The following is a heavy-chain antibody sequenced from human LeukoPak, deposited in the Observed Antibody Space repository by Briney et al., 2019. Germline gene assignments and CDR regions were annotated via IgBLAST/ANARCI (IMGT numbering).Heavy chain of an antibody. Sequence: GGSLRLSCAASGFTFSDYNMNWVRQAPGKGLEWLSYISSRSTSKHYADSVKGRFTISRDNAKNSLYLQMNSLRAEDTAVYYCAKDLNWNYGVCYDYWGQGTLVTVSS. J-gene: IGHJ4*02. CDR2: ISSRSTSK. CDR1: GFTFSDYN. D-gene: IGHD1-7*01. V-gene: IGHV3-48*04. CDR3: AKDLNWNYGVCYDY.